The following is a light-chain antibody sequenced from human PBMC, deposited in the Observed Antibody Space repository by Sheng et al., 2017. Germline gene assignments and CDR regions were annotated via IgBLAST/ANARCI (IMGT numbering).Light chain of an antibody. CDR2: DAS. V-gene: IGKV1-33*01. CDR3: QQYNSYLWT. J-gene: IGKJ1*01. Sequence: DIQMTQSPSSLSASVGDRVTITCQASQDISNYLNWYQQKPGKAPKLLIYDASNLETGVPSRFSGSGSGTEFTLTINSLQPEDFATYYCQQYNSYLWTFGQGTKVEIK. CDR1: QDISNY.